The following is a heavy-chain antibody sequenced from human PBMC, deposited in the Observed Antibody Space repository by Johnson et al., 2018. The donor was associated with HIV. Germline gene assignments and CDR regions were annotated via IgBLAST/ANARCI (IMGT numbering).Heavy chain of an antibody. Sequence: QVQLVESGGGVVQPGRSLRLSCAASGFTLSRYVTHWVRQAPGKGLEWVAVISYDGSNKFYADSVKGRFTISRDNSKNTLYLQMNSLRAEDTAVYYCARDRSRTYSSSIYDAFDIWGQGTMVTVSS. CDR2: ISYDGSNK. J-gene: IGHJ3*02. CDR3: ARDRSRTYSSSIYDAFDI. D-gene: IGHD6-6*01. V-gene: IGHV3-30-3*01. CDR1: GFTLSRYV.